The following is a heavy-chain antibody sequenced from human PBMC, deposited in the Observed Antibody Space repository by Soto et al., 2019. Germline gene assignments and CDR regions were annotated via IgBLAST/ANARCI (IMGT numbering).Heavy chain of an antibody. D-gene: IGHD3-3*01. CDR1: GYTFTRYG. J-gene: IGHJ6*02. CDR3: ARDQRIFGVVINYYGMDV. V-gene: IGHV1-18*01. CDR2: ITVDNGNT. Sequence: ASVKVSCKASGYTFTRYGFSWVRQAPGQGLEWIGWITVDNGNTKHTERVTEKLQGRVVMTKDTSTSTAYLELRSLTSDDTAVYYCARDQRIFGVVINYYGMDVWGQGTTVTVSS.